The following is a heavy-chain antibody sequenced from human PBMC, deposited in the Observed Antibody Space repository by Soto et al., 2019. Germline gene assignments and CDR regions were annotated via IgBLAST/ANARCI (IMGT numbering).Heavy chain of an antibody. J-gene: IGHJ4*02. D-gene: IGHD4-17*01. V-gene: IGHV3-30*18. CDR3: AKMVGDPGMPPDY. CDR1: GFTFSTFG. Sequence: QVQLVESGGGVVQPGTSLRLSCAASGFTFSTFGMHWVRQAPGKGLEWVAVISSDGSAQFYADSVKGRFSISRDNYKSTLYLHMSSLRAEDTALYYCAKMVGDPGMPPDYWGQGSLVTVSS. CDR2: ISSDGSAQ.